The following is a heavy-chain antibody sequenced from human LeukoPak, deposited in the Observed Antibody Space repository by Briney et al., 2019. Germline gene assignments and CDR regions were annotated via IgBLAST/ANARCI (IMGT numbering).Heavy chain of an antibody. V-gene: IGHV3-66*01. CDR2: IYSGGST. D-gene: IGHD2-21*02. Sequence: PGGSLRLSCAASGLTVSSNYMSWVRQAPGKGLEWVSVIYSGGSTYYADSVKGRFTISRDNSKNTLYLQMNSLRAEDTAVYYCARGVVTTDFSGYYYYGMDVWGQGTTVTVSS. CDR1: GLTVSSNY. CDR3: ARGVVTTDFSGYYYYGMDV. J-gene: IGHJ6*02.